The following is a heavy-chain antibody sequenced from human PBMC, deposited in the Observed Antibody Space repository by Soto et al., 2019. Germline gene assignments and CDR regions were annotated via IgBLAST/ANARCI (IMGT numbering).Heavy chain of an antibody. J-gene: IGHJ4*02. D-gene: IGHD4-4*01. V-gene: IGHV4-59*01. CDR1: GGSISSYY. CDR3: ARAGTTVTKSHFDY. CDR2: IYYSGST. Sequence: SETLSLTCTVSGGSISSYYWSWIRQPPGKGLEWIGYIYYSGSTNYNPSLKSRVTISVDTSKNQFSLKLSSVTAADTAVYYCARAGTTVTKSHFDYWGQGTLVTVSS.